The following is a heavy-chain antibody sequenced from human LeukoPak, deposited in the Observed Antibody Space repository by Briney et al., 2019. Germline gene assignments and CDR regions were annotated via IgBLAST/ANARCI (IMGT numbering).Heavy chain of an antibody. D-gene: IGHD6-19*01. V-gene: IGHV3-7*01. Sequence: GGSLRLSCATSGFTFSNYWMHWVRQAPGKGLEWVANIKQDGSEKYYVDSVKGRFTISRDNAKNSLYLQMNSLRAEDTAVYYCARDSTPYSSGWDDAFDIWGQGTMVTVSS. CDR2: IKQDGSEK. CDR3: ARDSTPYSSGWDDAFDI. CDR1: GFTFSNYW. J-gene: IGHJ3*02.